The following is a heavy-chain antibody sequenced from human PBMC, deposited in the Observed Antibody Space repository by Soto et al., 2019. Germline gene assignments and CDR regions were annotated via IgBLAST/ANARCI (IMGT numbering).Heavy chain of an antibody. J-gene: IGHJ4*02. V-gene: IGHV1-18*04. CDR2: ISGYNGLT. CDR3: ARDEGIRGFDS. CDR1: GYTFSNYG. Sequence: QVQLVQSGDEVKKSGASVKVSCKASGYTFSNYGISWVRQAPGQGLEWMGWISGYNGLTAYAQNVQGRVTMTIDTPTRTVFMEWTSLRSNDTAVYYRARDEGIRGFDSWGQGTLVTVSS. D-gene: IGHD2-21*01.